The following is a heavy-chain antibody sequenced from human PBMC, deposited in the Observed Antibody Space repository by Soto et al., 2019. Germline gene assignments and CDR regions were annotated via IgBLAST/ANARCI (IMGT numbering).Heavy chain of an antibody. V-gene: IGHV1-18*03. Sequence: ASVKVSCKASGYTFTSYGISWVRQAPGQGLEWMGWISAYNGNTNYAQKLQGRVTMTTDTSTSTAYMELRSLRSDDMAVYYCARDLGPDIVVVPAAIFAFDIWGQGTMVTVSS. CDR1: GYTFTSYG. CDR2: ISAYNGNT. D-gene: IGHD2-2*01. J-gene: IGHJ3*02. CDR3: ARDLGPDIVVVPAAIFAFDI.